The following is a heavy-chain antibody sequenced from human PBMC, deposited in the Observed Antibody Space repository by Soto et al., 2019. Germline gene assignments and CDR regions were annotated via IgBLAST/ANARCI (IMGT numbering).Heavy chain of an antibody. D-gene: IGHD6-19*01. CDR3: AMTYSSGLGLVDV. V-gene: IGHV4-59*01. CDR2: IYYSGST. CDR1: GGSISSYY. Sequence: QVQLQESGPGLVKPSETLSLTCTVSGGSISSYYWSWIRQPPGKGLEWIGYIYYSGSTNYNPSLKGRGTISGDTAKNQFSLKLSSVTAADTAVYYCAMTYSSGLGLVDVWGKGTTVTVSS. J-gene: IGHJ6*04.